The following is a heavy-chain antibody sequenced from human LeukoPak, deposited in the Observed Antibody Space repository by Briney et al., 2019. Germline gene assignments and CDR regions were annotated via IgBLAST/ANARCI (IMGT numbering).Heavy chain of an antibody. CDR1: GFTFSSYA. CDR3: ARGDSGSYSLDY. D-gene: IGHD1-26*01. J-gene: IGHJ4*02. V-gene: IGHV3-30-3*01. Sequence: PGGSLRLSCAASGFTFSSYAMHWVRQAPGKGLEWVAVISYDGSNKYYADSVKGRFTISRDNSKNTLYLQMNSLRAEDTAVYYCARGDSGSYSLDYWGQGTLVTVSS. CDR2: ISYDGSNK.